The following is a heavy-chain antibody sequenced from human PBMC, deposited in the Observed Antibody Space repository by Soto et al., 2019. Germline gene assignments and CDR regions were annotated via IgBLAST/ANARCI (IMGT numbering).Heavy chain of an antibody. CDR3: AKVVPSDCSSITCRYFDY. D-gene: IGHD2-2*01. Sequence: EVQLLESGGGLVQPGGSLRLSCAASGFTFSSYAMSWVRQAPGKGLEWVSTVSVSGANTYYADSVKGRFTISRDSSKNTLYLQMNSLRVEDTAMYYCAKVVPSDCSSITCRYFDYWGLGTLVTVSS. V-gene: IGHV3-23*01. CDR1: GFTFSSYA. J-gene: IGHJ4*02. CDR2: VSVSGANT.